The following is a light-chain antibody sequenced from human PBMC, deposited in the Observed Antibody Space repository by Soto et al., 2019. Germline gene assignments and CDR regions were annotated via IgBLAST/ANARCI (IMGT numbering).Light chain of an antibody. Sequence: IHMTQSPSSPSSSLGDRVTITCRASQSISRYLNWYQQKPGKAPKLLIYAASSLQSGVPSRFSGIGSGTDFTLTISSLKNEDFATYDGQQRYSTPITFGQGTRLEIK. J-gene: IGKJ5*01. CDR2: AAS. V-gene: IGKV1-39*01. CDR3: QQRYSTPIT. CDR1: QSISRY.